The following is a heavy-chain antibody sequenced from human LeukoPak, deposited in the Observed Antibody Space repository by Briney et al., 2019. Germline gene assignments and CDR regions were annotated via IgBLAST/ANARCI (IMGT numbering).Heavy chain of an antibody. CDR2: IQYDGSNK. CDR3: AKNKYSSSSGIDY. J-gene: IGHJ4*02. Sequence: GGSLRLSCAASGFTFSSYGMHWVRQARGKGLEWVAFIQYDGSNKYYESLVNGRFTISSENSMNTLYLQMNSLSAEDTAVYYCAKNKYSSSSGIDYWGQGTLVTVSS. CDR1: GFTFSSYG. V-gene: IGHV3-30*02. D-gene: IGHD6-6*01.